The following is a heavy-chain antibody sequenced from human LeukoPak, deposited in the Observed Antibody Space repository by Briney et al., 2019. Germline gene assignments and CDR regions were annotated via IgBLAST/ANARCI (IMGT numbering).Heavy chain of an antibody. D-gene: IGHD4-17*01. CDR1: GGSFSGYY. V-gene: IGHV4-34*01. CDR2: INHSGST. CDR3: ARHTIRRLLVGFDY. J-gene: IGHJ4*02. Sequence: SETLSLTCAVYGGSFSGYYWSWIRQPPGKGLEWIGEINHSGSTNYNPSLKSRVTISVDTSKNQFSLKLSSVTAADTAVYYCARHTIRRLLVGFDYWGQGTLVTVSS.